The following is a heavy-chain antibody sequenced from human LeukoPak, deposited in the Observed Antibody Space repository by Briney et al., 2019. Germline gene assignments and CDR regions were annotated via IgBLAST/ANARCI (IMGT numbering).Heavy chain of an antibody. D-gene: IGHD5-18*01. CDR2: IYYSGST. V-gene: IGHV4-39*07. J-gene: IGHJ6*02. Sequence: SETLSLTCTVSGGSISSSSYYWGWIRQPPGKGLEWIGSIYYSGSTYYNPSLKSRITISVDTSKNQFSLKLSSVTAADTAVYYCARGTGTAMVHRYYGMDVWGQGTTVTVSS. CDR1: GGSISSSSYY. CDR3: ARGTGTAMVHRYYGMDV.